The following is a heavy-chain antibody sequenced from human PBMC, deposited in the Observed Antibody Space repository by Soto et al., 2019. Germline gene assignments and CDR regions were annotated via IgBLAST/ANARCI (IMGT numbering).Heavy chain of an antibody. D-gene: IGHD1-26*01. Sequence: SVKVSCKASGGTFSSYAISWVRQAPGQGLEWMGGIIPIFGTANYAQRFQGRVTITADESTSTAYMELSSLRSEDTAVYYCARDLYSGSYSDAFDIWGQGTMVTVSS. CDR3: ARDLYSGSYSDAFDI. V-gene: IGHV1-69*13. CDR2: IIPIFGTA. CDR1: GGTFSSYA. J-gene: IGHJ3*02.